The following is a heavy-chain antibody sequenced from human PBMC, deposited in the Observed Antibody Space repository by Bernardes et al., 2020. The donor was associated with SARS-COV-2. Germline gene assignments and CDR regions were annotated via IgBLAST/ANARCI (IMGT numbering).Heavy chain of an antibody. CDR3: ARGLSEGWYFDL. CDR2: LYSGGTT. CDR1: GFTVSNKY. Sequence: GSLRLSCAASGFTVSNKYMIWVRQAPGKGLEWVSFLYSGGTTYYADSVKGRFIISRDSSKNMLYLEMNSLRAEDTAVYYCARGLSEGWYFDLWGRGTLVTVSS. J-gene: IGHJ2*01. V-gene: IGHV3-53*01.